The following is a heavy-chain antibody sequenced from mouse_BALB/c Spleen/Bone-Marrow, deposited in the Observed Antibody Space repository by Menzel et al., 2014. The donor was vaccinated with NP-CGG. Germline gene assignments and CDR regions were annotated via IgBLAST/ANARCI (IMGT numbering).Heavy chain of an antibody. J-gene: IGHJ3*01. D-gene: IGHD2-3*01. CDR1: GFSLTGYG. V-gene: IGHV2-6-7*01. CDR3: ATDGYFAY. Sequence: VHLVESGPGLVAPSQSLSIPCTVSGFSLTGYGVNWVRPPPGKGLEWLGMIWGDGSTDYNSALKSRLSISKDNSKSQVFLKMNSLQTDDPARYYCATDGYFAYWGQGTLVTVSA. CDR2: IWGDGST.